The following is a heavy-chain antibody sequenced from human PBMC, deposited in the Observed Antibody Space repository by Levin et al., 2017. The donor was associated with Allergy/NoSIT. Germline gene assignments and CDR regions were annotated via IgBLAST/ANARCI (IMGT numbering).Heavy chain of an antibody. CDR1: GFTFDDYA. D-gene: IGHD6-13*01. J-gene: IGHJ2*01. Sequence: PGGSLRLSCAASGFTFDDYAMHWVRQAPGKGLEWVSGISWNSGSIGYADSVKGRFTISRDNAKNSLYLQMNSLRAEDTALYYCAKDSGGGSSWIFNWYFDLWGRGTLVTVSS. CDR2: ISWNSGSI. CDR3: AKDSGGGSSWIFNWYFDL. V-gene: IGHV3-9*01.